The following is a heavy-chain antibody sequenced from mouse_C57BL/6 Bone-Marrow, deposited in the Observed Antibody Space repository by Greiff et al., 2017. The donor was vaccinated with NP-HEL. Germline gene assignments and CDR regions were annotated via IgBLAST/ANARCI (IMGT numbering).Heavy chain of an antibody. CDR1: GYAFSSYW. CDR3: ARLGTTVVATHYFDY. D-gene: IGHD1-1*01. CDR2: IYPGDGDT. V-gene: IGHV1-80*01. Sequence: VQLQQSGAELVKPGASVKISCKASGYAFSSYWMNWVKQRPGKGLEWIGQIYPGDGDTNYNGKFKGKATLTADKSSSTAYMQLSSLTSEDSAVYFCARLGTTVVATHYFDYWGQGTTLTVPS. J-gene: IGHJ2*01.